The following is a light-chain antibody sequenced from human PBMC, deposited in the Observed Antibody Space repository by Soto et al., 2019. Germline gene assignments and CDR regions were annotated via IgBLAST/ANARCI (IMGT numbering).Light chain of an antibody. J-gene: IGKJ4*01. CDR3: QQYNSYPLT. CDR2: AAS. Sequence: IQMTQSPSTPSASVGDRVTITCRASQSISSWLAWYQQKPGKAPTLLIYAASNLQSGVPSRFRGSRSGTEFTLTVSSLQPDDFATYYCQQYNSYPLTFGGGTKVDIK. V-gene: IGKV1-5*01. CDR1: QSISSW.